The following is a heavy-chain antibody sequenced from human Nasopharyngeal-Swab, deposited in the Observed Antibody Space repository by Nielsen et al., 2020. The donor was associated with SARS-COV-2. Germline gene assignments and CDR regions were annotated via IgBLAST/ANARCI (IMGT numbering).Heavy chain of an antibody. J-gene: IGHJ6*02. V-gene: IGHV5-51*01. CDR3: VRPEGVATSFKYYFQYGMDV. Sequence: GGSLRLPCKGSGYSFTSYWIAWVRQMPGKGLEWMGIIYPRDSDTRYSPSYQGQVTISADKSISTAYLQWSSLKASDTAMYYCVRPEGVATSFKYYFQYGMDVWGQGTMVTVPS. D-gene: IGHD5-12*01. CDR2: IYPRDSDT. CDR1: GYSFTSYW.